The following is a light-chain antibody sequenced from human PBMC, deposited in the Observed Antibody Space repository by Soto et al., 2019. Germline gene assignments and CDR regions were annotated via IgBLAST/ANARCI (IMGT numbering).Light chain of an antibody. CDR1: QSVSSSY. CDR3: QQYGSSSWT. CDR2: GAS. Sequence: EMVMTQSPATLSVSPGERATLSCRASQSVSSSYLAWYQQRPGQAPRLLIYGASSRATGIPDRFSGSGSGTEFTLTISRLEPEDFAVYYCQQYGSSSWTFGQGTKVEIK. V-gene: IGKV3-20*01. J-gene: IGKJ1*01.